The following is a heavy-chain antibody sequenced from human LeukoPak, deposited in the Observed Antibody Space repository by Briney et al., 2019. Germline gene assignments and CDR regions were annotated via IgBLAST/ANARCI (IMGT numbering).Heavy chain of an antibody. CDR1: GYTFTRYY. D-gene: IGHD6-13*01. V-gene: IGHV1-46*01. J-gene: IGHJ4*02. CDR2: INPNGGST. Sequence: GGSVRVSCKASGYTFTRYYMHGGREAPGEGVEWMGIINPNGGSTSYAQKFQGRVTMTRDTSTSTVYMELSSLRPEDTAVYYCARYSSSAGDYWGQGTLVTVSS. CDR3: ARYSSSAGDY.